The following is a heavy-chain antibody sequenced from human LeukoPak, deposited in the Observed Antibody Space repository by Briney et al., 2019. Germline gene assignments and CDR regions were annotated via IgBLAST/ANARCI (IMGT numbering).Heavy chain of an antibody. CDR3: ARMQLWIHPFDY. CDR2: IYHGGST. V-gene: IGHV4-38-2*02. J-gene: IGHJ4*02. D-gene: IGHD5-18*01. CDR1: GYSISSGYY. Sequence: PSETLSLTCTVSGYSISSGYYWGWIRQPPGKGLEWIGSIYHGGSTYYNASLKSRVTISVYTSKNQFSLKLSSVTAADTAVYYCARMQLWIHPFDYWGQGTLVTVSS.